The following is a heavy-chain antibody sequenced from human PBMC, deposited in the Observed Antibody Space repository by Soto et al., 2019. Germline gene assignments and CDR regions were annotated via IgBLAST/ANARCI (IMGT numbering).Heavy chain of an antibody. CDR3: ARDRNDYGDLDY. J-gene: IGHJ4*02. CDR1: GYTFTSYG. D-gene: IGHD4-17*01. V-gene: IGHV1-18*01. Sequence: ASVKVSCKSSGYTFTSYGIIWVRQAPGQGLEWMGWISAYNGNTNYAQKLQGRVTMTTDTSTSTAYMELRSLRSDDTAVYYCARDRNDYGDLDYWGQGTRVTVS. CDR2: ISAYNGNT.